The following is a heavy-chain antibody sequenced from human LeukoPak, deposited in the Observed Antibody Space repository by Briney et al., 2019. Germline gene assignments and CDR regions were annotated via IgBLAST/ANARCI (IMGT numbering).Heavy chain of an antibody. CDR3: ARLVVCSSTSCFYNWFDP. V-gene: IGHV1-18*01. CDR2: ISAYNGNT. D-gene: IGHD2-2*01. Sequence: ASVKVSCKASGYTFTSYGISWVRQAPGQGLEWIGWISAYNGNTNYAQKLQGRVTMTTDTSTSTAYMELRSLRSDDTAVYHCARLVVCSSTSCFYNWFDPWGQGTLVTVSS. J-gene: IGHJ5*02. CDR1: GYTFTSYG.